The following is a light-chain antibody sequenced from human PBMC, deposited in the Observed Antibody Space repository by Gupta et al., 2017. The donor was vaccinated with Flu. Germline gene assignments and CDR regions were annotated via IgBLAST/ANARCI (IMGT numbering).Light chain of an antibody. V-gene: IGLV3-1*01. CDR2: QDN. CDR3: QKWNTSTVI. Sequence: SYELTPPPSVSVFPRQTASITCSGDKLGDRNVCWYQQKPGQSPVLFIYQDNKRPSGIPERFSGSNSATTVTMSRGGTQAMDESDYYCQKWNTSTVIFGGGTKLTVL. CDR1: KLGDRN. J-gene: IGLJ2*01.